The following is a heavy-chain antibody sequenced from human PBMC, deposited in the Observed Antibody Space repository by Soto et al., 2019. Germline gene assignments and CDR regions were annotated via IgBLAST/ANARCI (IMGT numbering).Heavy chain of an antibody. CDR1: GYTFTSYA. Sequence: QVQLVQSGAEVKKPGASVKVSCKASGYTFTSYAISWVRQAPAQGLEWMVWINVYNGNTDYAQKLQRRVTMTTHTSTRSDYMELRCLISDGTAVYDCARVWFGEFVCYFDYLGQGTLVTVSS. CDR3: ARVWFGEFVCYFDY. J-gene: IGHJ4*02. V-gene: IGHV1-18*01. D-gene: IGHD3-10*01. CDR2: INVYNGNT.